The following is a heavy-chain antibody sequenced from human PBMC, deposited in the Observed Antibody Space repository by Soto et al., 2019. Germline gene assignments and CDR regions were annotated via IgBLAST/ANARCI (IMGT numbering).Heavy chain of an antibody. Sequence: QVQLVQSGAEVKKPGSSVKVSCKASGGTFSTKYAISWVRQAPGEGLEWMGGITPSFGTRDYAQKFQDRVTITADASTSIVYMERTSLRSQDTAVYYCATSPGFGGYYVVWGQGTLVTVSS. D-gene: IGHD3-10*02. CDR3: ATSPGFGGYYVV. V-gene: IGHV1-69*01. CDR1: GGTFSTKYA. CDR2: ITPSFGTR. J-gene: IGHJ4*02.